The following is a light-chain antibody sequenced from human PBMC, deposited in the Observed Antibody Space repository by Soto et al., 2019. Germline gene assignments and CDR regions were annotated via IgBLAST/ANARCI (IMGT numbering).Light chain of an antibody. CDR1: QSINNN. CDR2: GAS. Sequence: EVMMTQSPATLSVTPGERATLSCRASQSINNNLAWYQRTPGQAPRLLIYGASNRVTGIPDRFSGSGSGTDFTLTISGLEPEDFAVYYCQQYGSSPLTFGGGTKVDIK. CDR3: QQYGSSPLT. V-gene: IGKV3-20*01. J-gene: IGKJ4*01.